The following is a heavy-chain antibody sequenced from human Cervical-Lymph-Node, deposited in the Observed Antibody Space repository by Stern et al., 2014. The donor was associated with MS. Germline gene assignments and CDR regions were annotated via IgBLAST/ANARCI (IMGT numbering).Heavy chain of an antibody. J-gene: IGHJ6*02. CDR2: INPDGAYT. CDR3: ASAVDCGGARCHPYPYNGMDV. CDR1: GFTFSNSW. Sequence: QLVQSGGALVQPGGSLRLSCAASGFTFSNSWIHWVRQTPGKGLVGVSRINPDGAYTTYAESVKGRFTISRDSAKNAVYLQVSSLKAEDTAVYYCASAVDCGGARCHPYPYNGMDVWGQGATVTVSS. D-gene: IGHD2-21*01. V-gene: IGHV3-74*02.